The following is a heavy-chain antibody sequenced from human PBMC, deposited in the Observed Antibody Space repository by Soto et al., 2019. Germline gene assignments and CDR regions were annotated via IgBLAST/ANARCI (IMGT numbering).Heavy chain of an antibody. CDR1: RGSINSHY. V-gene: IGHV4-59*11. CDR2: LYQSGDI. Sequence: SETLSLTCTVSRGSINSHYWSWIRQPPGRGLEWMGYLYQSGDINYNPSLKSRVTISVDTSKNQFSLKLNCVTAADTAGYYCARGIPGNYYFDYWGQGALVTVS. CDR3: ARGIPGNYYFDY. D-gene: IGHD1-7*01. J-gene: IGHJ4*02.